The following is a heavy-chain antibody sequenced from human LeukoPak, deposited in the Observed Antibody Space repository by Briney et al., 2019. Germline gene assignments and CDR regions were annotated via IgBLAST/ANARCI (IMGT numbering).Heavy chain of an antibody. CDR2: ISYDGSNK. J-gene: IGHJ5*02. Sequence: GGSLRLSCAASGFTFSSYAMHWVRQAPGKGLEWVAVISYDGSNKYYADSVKGRFTISRDNSKNTLYLQMNSLRAEDTAVYYCARDRVAARNWFDPWGQGTLVTVSS. V-gene: IGHV3-30*04. CDR3: ARDRVAARNWFDP. D-gene: IGHD6-6*01. CDR1: GFTFSSYA.